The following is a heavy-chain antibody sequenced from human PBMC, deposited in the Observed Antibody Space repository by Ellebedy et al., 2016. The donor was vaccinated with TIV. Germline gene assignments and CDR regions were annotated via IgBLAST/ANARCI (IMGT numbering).Heavy chain of an antibody. CDR3: ARISGTTFDY. CDR2: IYHSGST. J-gene: IGHJ4*02. CDR1: GGSISSGDYS. V-gene: IGHV4-30-2*01. Sequence: SETLSLXXPVSGGSISSGDYSWSWIRLPPGKGLEWIGYIYHSGSTYYNPSLKSRVTISVDRSKNQFSLKLSSVTAADTAVYYCARISGTTFDYWGQGTLVTVSS. D-gene: IGHD1-7*01.